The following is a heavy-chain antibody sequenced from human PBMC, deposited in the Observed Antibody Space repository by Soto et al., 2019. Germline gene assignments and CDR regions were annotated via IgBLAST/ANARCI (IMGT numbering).Heavy chain of an antibody. CDR3: ARGPGLEYYYDSSGYYSTYYFDY. J-gene: IGHJ4*02. V-gene: IGHV4-34*01. Sequence: SETLSLTCAVYGGSFSGYYWIWIRQPPGKGLEWIGEINHSGSTNYNPSLKSRVTISVDTSKNQFSLKLSSVTAADTAVYYCARGPGLEYYYDSSGYYSTYYFDYWGQGTLVTVSS. CDR1: GGSFSGYY. CDR2: INHSGST. D-gene: IGHD3-22*01.